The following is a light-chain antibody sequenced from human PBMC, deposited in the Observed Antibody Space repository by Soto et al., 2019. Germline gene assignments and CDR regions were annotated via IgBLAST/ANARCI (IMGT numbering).Light chain of an antibody. CDR3: NQYGGSPRT. J-gene: IGKJ1*01. CDR1: QSVSSSY. CDR2: GAS. V-gene: IGKV3-20*01. Sequence: EIVLTQSPGTLDLSPGERATLSCRASQSVSSSYLAWYQQKPGQAPRLLIYGASSTATRIPDRFSGSGSGTDFTLTISRLEPEDFALYYCNQYGGSPRTLGQGTKVEIK.